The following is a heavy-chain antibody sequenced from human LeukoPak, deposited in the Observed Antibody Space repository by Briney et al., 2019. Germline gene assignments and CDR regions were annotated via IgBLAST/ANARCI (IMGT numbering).Heavy chain of an antibody. CDR1: GFTFSRSD. Sequence: GGSLRLSCEASGFTFSRSDMIWVRQAPGKGLEWVSAISGTGGSIYYADSVKGRVTISRDNSKSTLYLQMNSLRAEDTAIYYCAKLLSYHYYGMDVWGQGTTVTVSS. CDR3: AKLLSYHYYGMDV. V-gene: IGHV3-23*01. CDR2: ISGTGGSI. J-gene: IGHJ6*02.